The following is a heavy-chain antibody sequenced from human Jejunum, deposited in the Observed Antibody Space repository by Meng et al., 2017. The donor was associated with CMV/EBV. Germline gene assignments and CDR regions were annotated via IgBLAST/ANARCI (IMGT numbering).Heavy chain of an antibody. D-gene: IGHD3-9*01. J-gene: IGHJ4*02. CDR3: ARLVGSTGYDILHYFDD. CDR2: MHSNGGT. CDR1: GGSVSDYY. V-gene: IGHV4-4*07. Sequence: HVQLQESGPRLVKPSEXLSLTCTXSGGSVSDYYWTWIRQPAGKGLEWIGRMHSNGGTNYNPSLESRVTMSGDTSKNEISLKLNSVTAADTAVYYCARLVGSTGYDILHYFDDWGQGTLVTVSS.